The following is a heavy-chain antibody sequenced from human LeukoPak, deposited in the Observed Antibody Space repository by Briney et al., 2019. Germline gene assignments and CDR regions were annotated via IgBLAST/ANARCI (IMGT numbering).Heavy chain of an antibody. CDR3: ARGRLDSGYYHYFDY. J-gene: IGHJ4*02. CDR2: IIPIFGTA. CDR1: GGTFSSYA. D-gene: IGHD3-22*01. Sequence: ASVKVSCKASGGTFSSYAISWVRQAPGQGLEWMGGIIPIFGTANYAQKFQGRVTMTRNTSISTAYMELSSLRSEDTAVYYCARGRLDSGYYHYFDYWGQGTLVTVSS. V-gene: IGHV1-69*05.